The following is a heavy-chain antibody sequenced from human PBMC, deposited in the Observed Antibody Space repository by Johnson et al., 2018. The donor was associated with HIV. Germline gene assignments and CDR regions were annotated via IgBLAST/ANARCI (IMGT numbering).Heavy chain of an antibody. CDR3: ARAYSGSYSPRSAFDI. V-gene: IGHV3-30*03. D-gene: IGHD1-26*01. CDR1: GFTFSSYG. J-gene: IGHJ3*02. CDR2: ISYDGKYK. Sequence: QVQLVESGGGVVQPGRSLRLSCAASGFTFSSYGMHWVRQAPGKGLEWVAVISYDGKYKYYGDSVKGRFTISRDNSKNTFDLQMNSLRAEDTALYYCARAYSGSYSPRSAFDIWGQGTMVTVSS.